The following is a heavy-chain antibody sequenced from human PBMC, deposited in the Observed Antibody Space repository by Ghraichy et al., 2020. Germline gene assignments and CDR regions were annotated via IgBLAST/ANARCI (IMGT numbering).Heavy chain of an antibody. V-gene: IGHV4-39*07. J-gene: IGHJ5*02. Sequence: SETLSLTCTVSGGSISSSSYYWGWIRQPPGKGLEWIGSIYYSGSTYYNPSLKSRVTISVDTSKNQFSLKLSSVTAADTAVYYCARGIRPPIPMYSSSSPQMKPNWFDPWGQGTLVTVSS. CDR3: ARGIRPPIPMYSSSSPQMKPNWFDP. D-gene: IGHD6-6*01. CDR2: IYYSGST. CDR1: GGSISSSSYY.